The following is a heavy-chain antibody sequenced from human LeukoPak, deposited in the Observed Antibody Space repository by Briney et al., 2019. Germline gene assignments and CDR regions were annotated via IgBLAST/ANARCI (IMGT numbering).Heavy chain of an antibody. J-gene: IGHJ6*03. CDR2: IRYDGSNK. CDR3: AKMGYYYDSSGYYPLYYYYYMDV. D-gene: IGHD3-22*01. CDR1: GFNFSSYR. Sequence: GGSLRLSCAASGFNFSSYRMHLVRQAPGKGQEWVAFIRYDGSNKYYADSVKGRFTISSDNSKNTLYLQMNSLRAEDTAVYYCAKMGYYYDSSGYYPLYYYYYMDVWGKGTTVTVSS. V-gene: IGHV3-30*02.